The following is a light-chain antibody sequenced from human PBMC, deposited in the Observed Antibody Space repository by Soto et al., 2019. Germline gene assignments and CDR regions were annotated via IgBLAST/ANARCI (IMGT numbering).Light chain of an antibody. CDR3: QQYNIYPLT. CDR1: QDINSY. CDR2: AAS. Sequence: DVQMTQSPSSLSASVGDRVTITCRASQDINSYLAWYQQKPGNAPKSLIYAASSLQTGVPSRFSGNESRTDFTLTISNLQPEDSATYYCQQYNIYPLTCGGGTKVEIK. J-gene: IGKJ4*01. V-gene: IGKV1D-16*01.